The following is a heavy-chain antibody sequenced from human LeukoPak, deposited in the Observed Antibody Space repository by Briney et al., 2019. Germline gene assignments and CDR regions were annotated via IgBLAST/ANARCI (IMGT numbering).Heavy chain of an antibody. CDR2: IYTSGST. CDR3: ARDSPMGVVVVVATAFDI. J-gene: IGHJ3*02. V-gene: IGHV4-4*07. CDR1: GGSISSYY. D-gene: IGHD2-15*01. Sequence: PSETLSLTCTVSGGSISSYYWSWIRQPAGKGLEWIGRIYTSGSTNYNPSLESRVTMSVDTSKNQFSLKLSSVTAADTAVYYCARDSPMGVVVVVATAFDIWGQGTMVTVSS.